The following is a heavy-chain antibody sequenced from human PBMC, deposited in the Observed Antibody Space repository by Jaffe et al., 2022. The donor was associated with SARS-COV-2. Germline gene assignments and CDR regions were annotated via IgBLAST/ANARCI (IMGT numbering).Heavy chain of an antibody. CDR1: GYTFTSYG. CDR2: ISAYNGNT. J-gene: IGHJ3*02. D-gene: IGHD6-13*01. CDR3: ARDRIAAAGTWRLWPAPEAIRGAFDI. Sequence: QVQLVQSGAEVKKPGASVKVSCKASGYTFTSYGISWVRQAPGQGLEWMGWISAYNGNTNYAQKLQGRVTMTTDTSTSTAYMELRSLRSDDTAVYYCARDRIAAAGTWRLWPAPEAIRGAFDIWGQGTMVTVSS. V-gene: IGHV1-18*01.